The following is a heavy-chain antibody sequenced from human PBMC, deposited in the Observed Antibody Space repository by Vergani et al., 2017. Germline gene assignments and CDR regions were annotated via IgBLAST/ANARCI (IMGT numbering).Heavy chain of an antibody. Sequence: VQLVQSGAEVKKPGATVKISCKVSGYTFSNYYMHWVRQAPGQGLEWMGIINPRGGHTNYAQKFQGRVTMTRDTSTSTVYMELSSLRSEDTAIYYCARGDYGILTGYRYWGQGTLVTVSA. J-gene: IGHJ4*02. V-gene: IGHV1-46*03. CDR2: INPRGGHT. D-gene: IGHD3-9*01. CDR1: GYTFSNYY. CDR3: ARGDYGILTGYRY.